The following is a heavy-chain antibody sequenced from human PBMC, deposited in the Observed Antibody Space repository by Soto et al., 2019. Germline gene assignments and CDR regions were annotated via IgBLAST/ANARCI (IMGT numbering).Heavy chain of an antibody. CDR1: GGSISSGDYY. J-gene: IGHJ5*02. Sequence: PSETLSLTCTVSGGSISSGDYYWSWIRQPPGKGLEWIGYIYYSGSTYYNPSLKSRVTISVDTSKNQFSLKLSSVTAADTAVYYCARDGGPRSSARFDPWGQGTLVTVSS. CDR2: IYYSGST. CDR3: ARDGGPRSSARFDP. D-gene: IGHD6-6*01. V-gene: IGHV4-30-4*01.